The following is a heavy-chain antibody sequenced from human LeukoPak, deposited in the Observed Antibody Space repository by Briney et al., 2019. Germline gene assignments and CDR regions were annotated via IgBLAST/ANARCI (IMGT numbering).Heavy chain of an antibody. J-gene: IGHJ4*02. CDR1: GFTVSTNY. Sequence: GGSLRLACVASGFTVSTNYMTWVRQSPGKGLEWVSVIYNNDRTYYADSVKGRFTISRDSSKNTLYLQMNSLRAEDTAVYYCASRQMDYFDYWGQGTLVTVSS. V-gene: IGHV3-53*01. CDR2: IYNNDRT. D-gene: IGHD5-24*01. CDR3: ASRQMDYFDY.